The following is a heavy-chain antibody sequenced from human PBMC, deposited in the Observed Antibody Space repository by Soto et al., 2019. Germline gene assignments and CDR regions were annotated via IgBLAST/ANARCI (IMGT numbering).Heavy chain of an antibody. V-gene: IGHV1-69*12. Sequence: QVQLVQSGAEVKKPGSSVKVSCKASGGTFSSYAISWVRQAPGQGLEWMGGIIPIFGTANYAQKFQGRVTITGDESTSRAYRELSRLRSEDTAVYYCARDGGYSSGWTEFDYWGQGTLVTVSS. CDR1: GGTFSSYA. D-gene: IGHD6-19*01. CDR3: ARDGGYSSGWTEFDY. CDR2: IIPIFGTA. J-gene: IGHJ4*02.